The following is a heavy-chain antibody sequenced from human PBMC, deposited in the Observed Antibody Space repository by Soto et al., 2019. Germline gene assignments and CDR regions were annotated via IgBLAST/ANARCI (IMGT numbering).Heavy chain of an antibody. CDR3: ARGWDLGY. V-gene: IGHV4-59*01. CDR1: VGSISSYY. CDR2: IYYSGST. Sequence: SETLSLTCTVSVGSISSYYWSWIRQPPGKGLEWIGYIYYSGSTNYNPSLKSRVTISVDTSKNQFSLKLSSVTAADTAAYYCARGWDLGYWGQGTLVTVSS. J-gene: IGHJ4*02. D-gene: IGHD1-26*01.